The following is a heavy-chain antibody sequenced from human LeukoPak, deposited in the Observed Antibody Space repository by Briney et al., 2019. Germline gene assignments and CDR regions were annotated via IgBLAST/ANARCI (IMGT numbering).Heavy chain of an antibody. J-gene: IGHJ5*02. CDR1: GGSISSSSYY. CDR3: ARHGPSSPVLIVFDL. D-gene: IGHD2-8*01. CDR2: IYYSGST. V-gene: IGHV4-39*01. Sequence: SETLSLTCTVSGGSISSSSYYWGWIRQPPGKGLEWIGSIYYSGSTYYNPSLKSRVTISVDTSKNQFSLKLSSVTAADTAVYYCARHGPSSPVLIVFDLWGQGTLVTVSS.